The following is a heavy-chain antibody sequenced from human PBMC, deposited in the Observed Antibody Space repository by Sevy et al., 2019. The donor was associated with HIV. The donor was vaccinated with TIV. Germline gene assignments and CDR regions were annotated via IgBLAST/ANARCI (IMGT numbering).Heavy chain of an antibody. J-gene: IGHJ4*02. V-gene: IGHV3-15*07. CDR2: IKSKTDGETT. Sequence: GGSLRLSCVASGFTFTNAWMDWVRQAPGKGLEWVGRIKSKTDGETTAYAAPVKGRFSISRDDSKNTLYLQMNSLKTEDTAVYYCTTKAPIAAVGTYYWGQGTLVTVSS. CDR3: TTKAPIAAVGTYY. D-gene: IGHD6-13*01. CDR1: GFTFTNAW.